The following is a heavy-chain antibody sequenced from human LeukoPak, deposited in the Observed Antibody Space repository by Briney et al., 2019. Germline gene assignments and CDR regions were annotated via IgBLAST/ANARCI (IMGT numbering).Heavy chain of an antibody. D-gene: IGHD2-15*01. CDR3: AIGYCTGGRCPIFDY. J-gene: IGHJ4*02. CDR2: INPENGGT. Sequence: ASVKVSCKASGYTFTGYIMSWVRRAPGQGLEWMGWINPENGGTDYAQKFQGRVIVTRDTSISTAYMELSRLTSDDTAVYYCAIGYCTGGRCPIFDYWGQGTLVTVSS. V-gene: IGHV1-2*02. CDR1: GYTFTGYI.